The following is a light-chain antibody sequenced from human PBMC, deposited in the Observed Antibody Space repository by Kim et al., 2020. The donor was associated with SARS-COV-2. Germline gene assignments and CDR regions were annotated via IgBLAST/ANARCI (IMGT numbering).Light chain of an antibody. V-gene: IGKV4-1*01. J-gene: IGKJ2*01. CDR2: WAS. CDR3: HQYYSSPFT. CDR1: QSVLYSSNNKNY. Sequence: RATINCKSSQSVLYSSNNKNYLAWYQQKPGQPPKLLLYWASTRESGVPDRFSGSGSGTDFTLTISSLQAEDVVIYYCHQYYSSPFTFGQGTKLEI.